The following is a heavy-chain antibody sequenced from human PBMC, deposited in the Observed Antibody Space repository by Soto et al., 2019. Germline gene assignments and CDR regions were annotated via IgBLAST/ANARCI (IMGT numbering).Heavy chain of an antibody. Sequence: QVQLQQWGAGLLKPSETLSLTCAVFGGSLSGYYWTWIRQSPGKGLEWIGEINPNGDTNYSPSLKRRVTMSVDTSTTQFSLKLHSVTAADTAVYYCARLAEENAVLGPAPIGLDYWGQGTLVTVSS. V-gene: IGHV4-34*02. CDR3: ARLAEENAVLGPAPIGLDY. CDR1: GGSLSGYY. J-gene: IGHJ4*02. D-gene: IGHD2-8*01. CDR2: INPNGDT.